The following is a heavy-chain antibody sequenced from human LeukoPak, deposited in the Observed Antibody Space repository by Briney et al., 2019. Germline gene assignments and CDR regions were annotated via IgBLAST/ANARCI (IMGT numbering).Heavy chain of an antibody. D-gene: IGHD2-2*01. CDR3: ARWTPFDIVVVPAAMQVDY. Sequence: SETLSLTCAVYGGSFSGYYWSWIRQPPGKGLEWIGEINHSGSTNYNPSLKSRVTISVDTSKNQFSLKLSSVTAADTAVYYCARWTPFDIVVVPAAMQVDYWGLGTLVTVSS. J-gene: IGHJ4*02. CDR2: INHSGST. CDR1: GGSFSGYY. V-gene: IGHV4-34*01.